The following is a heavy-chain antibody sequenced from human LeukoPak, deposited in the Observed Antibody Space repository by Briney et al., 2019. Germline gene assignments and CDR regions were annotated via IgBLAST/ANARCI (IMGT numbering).Heavy chain of an antibody. D-gene: IGHD3-9*01. J-gene: IGHJ4*02. CDR1: GGSFSGYY. Sequence: SETLSLTCAVYGGSFSGYYWSWIRQPPGKGLEWIGYIYYSGSTNYNPSLKSRVTISVDTSKNQFSLKLSSVTAADTAVYYCARAETYYDILTGYYPVHLDYWGQGTLVTVSS. CDR3: ARAETYYDILTGYYPVHLDY. CDR2: IYYSGST. V-gene: IGHV4-59*01.